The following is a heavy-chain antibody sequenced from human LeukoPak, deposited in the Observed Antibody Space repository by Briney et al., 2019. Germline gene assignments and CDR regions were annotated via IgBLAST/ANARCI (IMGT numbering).Heavy chain of an antibody. J-gene: IGHJ4*02. CDR3: ARDRDDVGSGG. V-gene: IGHV1-69*04. Sequence: AVKVSFKASGGTFIIYAISWVRQAPGQGGEWMGSIIPILGIANYAQKFQGRVTITAHKSTSTAYMELSSLRSEDTAVHYWARDRDDVGSGGWGQGTLVTVSS. D-gene: IGHD3-10*01. CDR1: GGTFIIYA. CDR2: IIPILGIA.